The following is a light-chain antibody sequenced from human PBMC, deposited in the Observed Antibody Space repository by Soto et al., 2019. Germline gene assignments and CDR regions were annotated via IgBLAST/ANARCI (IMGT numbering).Light chain of an antibody. CDR3: QQRSNWPPMYS. V-gene: IGKV3-11*01. CDR1: QSVTTF. Sequence: EIVLTQSPATLSLSPGERATLSCRASQSVTTFLAWYQQKPGQAPRLLISDASNRATGIPARFSGSGSGTEFTLTISSLEPEDFAVYYCQQRSNWPPMYSFGQGTRLEIK. J-gene: IGKJ2*01. CDR2: DAS.